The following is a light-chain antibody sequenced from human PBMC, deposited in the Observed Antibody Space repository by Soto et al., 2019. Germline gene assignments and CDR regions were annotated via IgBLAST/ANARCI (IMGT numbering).Light chain of an antibody. CDR1: RSVSSD. CDR2: GAS. V-gene: IGKV3-15*01. J-gene: IGKJ1*01. Sequence: EIVVTQSPATLSVSLGERATLSCRASRSVSSDLAWYEQKPGQAPRLLIYGASTRATGIPARFSGSGSGTDFTLAISSLQPEDSATYYCLQDINYPWTFGQGTKVDIK. CDR3: LQDINYPWT.